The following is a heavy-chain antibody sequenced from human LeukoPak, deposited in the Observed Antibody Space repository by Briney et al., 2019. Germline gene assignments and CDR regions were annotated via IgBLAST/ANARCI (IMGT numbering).Heavy chain of an antibody. V-gene: IGHV3-30-3*01. CDR3: ARGPDIVATTDCFDY. D-gene: IGHD5-12*01. J-gene: IGHJ4*02. CDR2: ISYDGSNK. Sequence: GGSLRLSFAASGFTFSSYAMHWVRQAPGKGLEWVAVISYDGSNKYYADSVKGRFTISRDNSKNTLYLQMNSLRAEDTAVYYCARGPDIVATTDCFDYWGQGTLVTVSS. CDR1: GFTFSSYA.